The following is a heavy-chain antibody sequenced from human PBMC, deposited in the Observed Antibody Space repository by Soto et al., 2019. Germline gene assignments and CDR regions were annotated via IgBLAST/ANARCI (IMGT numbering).Heavy chain of an antibody. CDR1: GGSISGYY. J-gene: IGHJ4*01. CDR2: IFHTGST. D-gene: IGHD3-10*01. CDR3: ARDVGTLVGSFDF. V-gene: IGHV4-31*03. Sequence: SSETLSLTCSVSGGSISGYYWSWIRQHPGKGPEWIGYIFHTGSTYYNPSLQSRVTLSIDTSKNQFSLRLNSVTAADTAVYYCARDVGTLVGSFDFWGHGTLVTVSS.